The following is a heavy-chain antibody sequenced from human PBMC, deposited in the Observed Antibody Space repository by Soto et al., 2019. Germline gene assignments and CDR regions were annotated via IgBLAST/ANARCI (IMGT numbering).Heavy chain of an antibody. CDR1: GFTLNTYS. Sequence: GSLRLSCAASGFTLNTYSMNWVRQVPGKGLEWVSYISSTSGTLYYADSVKGRFTISRDNAQNSLFLQMNSLRDEDTAVYYCARGIREGNYAAFDLWGQGTMVTVSS. V-gene: IGHV3-48*02. D-gene: IGHD4-4*01. CDR3: ARGIREGNYAAFDL. J-gene: IGHJ3*01. CDR2: ISSTSGTL.